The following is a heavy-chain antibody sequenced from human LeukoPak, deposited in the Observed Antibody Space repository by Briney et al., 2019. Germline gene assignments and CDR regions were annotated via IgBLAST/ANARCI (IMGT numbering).Heavy chain of an antibody. CDR2: VYYSGST. CDR1: GGSITNAGHY. J-gene: IGHJ4*02. D-gene: IGHD6-13*01. CDR3: AKGPSLQLVRNYFDY. V-gene: IGHV4-31*03. Sequence: RPSETLSLTCTVSGGSITNAGHYWSWIRHHPGRGLEWIGYVYYSGSTFYNPSLKSRLSLSVDTSKSQFSLGLSSVTAADTAVYYCAKGPSLQLVRNYFDYWGQGTLVTVSS.